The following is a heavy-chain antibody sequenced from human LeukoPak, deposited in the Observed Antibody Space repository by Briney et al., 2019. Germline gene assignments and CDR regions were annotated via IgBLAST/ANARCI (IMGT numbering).Heavy chain of an antibody. Sequence: SETLSLTCAVYGGSFSGYYWSWIRQPPGKGLEWIGEVNHSGSTNYNPSLKSRVTISVDTSKNQFSLKLSSVTAADTAVYYCAGRLSDYGGNYIDYWGQGTLVTVSS. CDR3: AGRLSDYGGNYIDY. V-gene: IGHV4-34*01. CDR2: VNHSGST. D-gene: IGHD4-23*01. CDR1: GGSFSGYY. J-gene: IGHJ4*02.